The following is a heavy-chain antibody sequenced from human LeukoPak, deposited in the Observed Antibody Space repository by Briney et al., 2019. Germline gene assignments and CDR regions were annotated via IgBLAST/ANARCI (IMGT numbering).Heavy chain of an antibody. J-gene: IGHJ3*02. CDR1: GFTFDDYT. CDR3: AKDTDDAFDI. Sequence: GGSLRLSCAASGFTFDDYTMHWARQAPGKGLEWVSLISWDGGSTYYADSVKGRLTISRDNSKNSLYLQMNSLRTEDTALYYCAKDTDDAFDIWGQGTMVTVSS. CDR2: ISWDGGST. V-gene: IGHV3-43*01.